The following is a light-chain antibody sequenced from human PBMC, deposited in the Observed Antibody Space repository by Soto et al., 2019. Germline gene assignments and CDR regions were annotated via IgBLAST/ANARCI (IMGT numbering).Light chain of an antibody. CDR3: QQYEKWPPSIT. Sequence: IVMTQSPATLSVFPGDRATLSCRAGQPLNNNVVWYQHKPGQAPRLLIYGASTRATGISARFSGSGSGTEFTLTISSLQSEDFAVYYCQQYEKWPPSITFGQGTRLEIK. CDR2: GAS. V-gene: IGKV3-15*01. CDR1: QPLNNN. J-gene: IGKJ5*01.